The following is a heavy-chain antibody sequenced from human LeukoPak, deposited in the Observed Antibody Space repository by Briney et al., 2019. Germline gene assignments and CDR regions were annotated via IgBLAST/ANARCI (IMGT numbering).Heavy chain of an antibody. Sequence: PGGSLRLSCAASGFTFSSYAMYWVRQAPGKGLEWVAVISYDGSNKYYADSVKGRFTISRDNSKNTLYLQMNSLRAEDTAVYYCARASIAARPSAFDIWGQGTMVTVSS. CDR2: ISYDGSNK. V-gene: IGHV3-30-3*01. CDR1: GFTFSSYA. J-gene: IGHJ3*02. D-gene: IGHD6-6*01. CDR3: ARASIAARPSAFDI.